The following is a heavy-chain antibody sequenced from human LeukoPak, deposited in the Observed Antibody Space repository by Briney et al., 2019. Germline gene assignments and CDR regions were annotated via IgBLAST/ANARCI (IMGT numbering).Heavy chain of an antibody. Sequence: GASVKVSCKASGYTFTNYHMRWVRQAPGQGLEWLGLVKPKSGDSDFVQKFRGRVTVTTDVSTTTIHMELSNLRSDDTAVYYCARDRGVPGPGNALDIWGQGTMVTVSS. CDR2: VKPKSGDS. J-gene: IGHJ3*02. CDR1: GYTFTNYH. V-gene: IGHV1-2*06. CDR3: ARDRGVPGPGNALDI. D-gene: IGHD2-8*01.